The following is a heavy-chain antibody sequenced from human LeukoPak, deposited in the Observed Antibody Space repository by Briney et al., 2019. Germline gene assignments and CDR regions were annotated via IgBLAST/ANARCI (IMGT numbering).Heavy chain of an antibody. V-gene: IGHV3-21*01. CDR3: ARAGIVGQGGFDY. D-gene: IGHD1-26*01. J-gene: IGHJ4*02. CDR2: ISSSSSYI. CDR1: GFTFSSYS. Sequence: NPGGSLRLSCAASGFTFSSYSMNWVRQAPGKGLEWVSSISSSSSYIYYADSVKGRFTISRDNAKNSLHLQMNSLRAEDTAVYYCARAGIVGQGGFDYWGQGTLVTVSS.